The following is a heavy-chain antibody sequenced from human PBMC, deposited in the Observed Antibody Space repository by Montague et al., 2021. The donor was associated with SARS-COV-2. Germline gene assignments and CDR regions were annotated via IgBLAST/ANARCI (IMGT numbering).Heavy chain of an antibody. Sequence: SETLSLTCTVSNGSINSYYWSWVRRPPGKRLEWIGYIYYRGSTNYNPSLESRVTMSIDTSKNQFSLKLRSVTAADTAVYFCAREGLHNWFDPWGQGTLVIASS. V-gene: IGHV4-59*01. CDR3: AREGLHNWFDP. J-gene: IGHJ5*02. CDR2: IYYRGST. CDR1: NGSINSYY.